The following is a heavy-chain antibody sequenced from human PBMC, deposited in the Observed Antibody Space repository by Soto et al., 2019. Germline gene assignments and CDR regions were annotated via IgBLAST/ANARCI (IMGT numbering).Heavy chain of an antibody. D-gene: IGHD3-3*01. CDR3: TRDRVHYDFWSGYPDAFDI. CDR2: IRSKAYGGTT. Sequence: GGSLRLSCTASGFTFGDYAMSWFRQAPGKGLEWVGFIRSKAYGGTTEYAASVKGRFTISRDDSKSIAYLQMNSLKTEDTAVYYCTRDRVHYDFWSGYPDAFDIWGQGTMVTVSS. V-gene: IGHV3-49*03. J-gene: IGHJ3*02. CDR1: GFTFGDYA.